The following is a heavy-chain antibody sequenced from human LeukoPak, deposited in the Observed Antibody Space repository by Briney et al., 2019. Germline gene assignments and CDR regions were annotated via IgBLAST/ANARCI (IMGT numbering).Heavy chain of an antibody. CDR2: INSDGSST. J-gene: IGHJ6*03. Sequence: GGSLRLSCAASGFTFSSYWMHWIRQAPGKGLVWVSRINSDGSSTSYADSVKGRFTISRDNAKNTLYLQMNSLRAEDTAVYYCARNGPVVVTAIPGYYYYMDVWGKGTTVTISS. V-gene: IGHV3-74*01. CDR3: ARNGPVVVTAIPGYYYYMDV. D-gene: IGHD2-21*02. CDR1: GFTFSSYW.